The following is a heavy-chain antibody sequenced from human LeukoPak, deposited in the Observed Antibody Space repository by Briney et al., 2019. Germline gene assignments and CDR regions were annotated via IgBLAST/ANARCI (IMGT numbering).Heavy chain of an antibody. CDR2: ISFDGRNK. CDR1: GFTFGSYG. CDR3: VKDGHSVTIFDY. J-gene: IGHJ4*02. Sequence: PGRSLRLSCAASGFTFGSYGMHWVRQAPGKGLEWVAVISFDGRNKYFGDSVKGRFSISRDNSKNTLSLQMNSLRPEDTAVHYCVKDGHSVTIFDYWGRGTLVTVSS. V-gene: IGHV3-30*18. D-gene: IGHD4-17*01.